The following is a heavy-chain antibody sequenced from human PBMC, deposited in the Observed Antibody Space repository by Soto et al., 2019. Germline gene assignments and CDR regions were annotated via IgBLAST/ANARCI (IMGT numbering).Heavy chain of an antibody. CDR2: IIPMFGTS. Sequence: QVQLVQSGAEVKKPGSSVTVSCSASGGTFNNYAINWIRQAPGQGLEWMGGIIPMFGTSSYARRFQGSVTITADESTSTAYLELSGLRSEDTAVYFCAGGLRTVNYGMDVWGPGTTVTVSS. CDR1: GGTFNNYA. J-gene: IGHJ6*02. V-gene: IGHV1-69*12. CDR3: AGGLRTVNYGMDV. D-gene: IGHD3-10*01.